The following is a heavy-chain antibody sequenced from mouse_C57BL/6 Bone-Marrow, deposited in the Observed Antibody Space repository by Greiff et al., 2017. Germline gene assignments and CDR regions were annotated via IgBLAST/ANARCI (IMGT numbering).Heavy chain of an antibody. CDR1: GYTFTSYG. Sequence: QVQLKQSGAELARPGASVKLSCKASGYTFTSYGISWVKQRTGQGLEWIGEIYPRSGNTYYNEKFKGKATLTADTSSSTAYMELRSLTSEDSAVYFCAYIASYFDYWGQGTTLTVSS. V-gene: IGHV1-81*01. J-gene: IGHJ2*01. D-gene: IGHD1-3*01. CDR3: AYIASYFDY. CDR2: IYPRSGNT.